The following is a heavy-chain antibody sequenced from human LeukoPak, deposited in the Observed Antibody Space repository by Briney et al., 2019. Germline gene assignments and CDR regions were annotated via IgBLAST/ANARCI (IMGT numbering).Heavy chain of an antibody. V-gene: IGHV3-23*01. CDR1: GFTFSNCA. Sequence: GGSLRLSCAASGFTFSNCAMSWVRQAPGKGLEWVSAISGSGGFTYYADSVKGRFTISRDNSKNTLSLQMDSLRAEDTAVYYCAEDSSPGYQLLSYDYWGQGTLVTVSS. D-gene: IGHD2-2*01. CDR3: AEDSSPGYQLLSYDY. J-gene: IGHJ4*02. CDR2: ISGSGGFT.